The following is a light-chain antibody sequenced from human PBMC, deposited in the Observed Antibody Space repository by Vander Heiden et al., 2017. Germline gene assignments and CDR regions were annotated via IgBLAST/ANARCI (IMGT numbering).Light chain of an antibody. CDR1: QGIRED. CDR3: LQHNSYPYT. CDR2: AAT. V-gene: IGKV1-17*01. Sequence: TTAPSTLSASVGDRVTITGRASQGIREDLGWYQQRPGKAPKRLVYAATSLQSRVPSRFSGSGSGTEFTLTISSLQPEDFASYYCLQHNSYPYTFGQGTKVEIK. J-gene: IGKJ2*01.